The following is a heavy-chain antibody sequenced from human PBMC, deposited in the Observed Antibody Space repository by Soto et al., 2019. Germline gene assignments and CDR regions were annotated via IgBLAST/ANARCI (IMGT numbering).Heavy chain of an antibody. Sequence: QLQLQESGPGLVKPSETLSLTCTVSGGSISSSTYYWGWIRQPPGKGLEWIATIYYSGGTYYNPSLKSRVTISVDTSKNQVSLKLSSVTAADTAVYYCARSSPGGWLAAFDAFDIWGQGTKVTVSS. J-gene: IGHJ3*02. CDR2: IYYSGGT. CDR1: GGSISSSTYY. D-gene: IGHD5-12*01. V-gene: IGHV4-39*01. CDR3: ARSSPGGWLAAFDAFDI.